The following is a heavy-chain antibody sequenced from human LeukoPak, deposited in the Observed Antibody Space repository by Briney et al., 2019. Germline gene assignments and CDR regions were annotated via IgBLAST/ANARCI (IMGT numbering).Heavy chain of an antibody. CDR3: AKAAIVVVPAARTPFDY. D-gene: IGHD2-2*01. CDR1: GFTFSSYA. CDR2: ISGSGGST. V-gene: IGHV3-23*01. J-gene: IGHJ4*02. Sequence: PGGSLRLSCAASGFTFSSYAISWVRQAPGKGLEWVSAISGSGGSTYYADSVKGRFTISRDNSKNTLYLQMNSLRAEDTAVYYCAKAAIVVVPAARTPFDYWGQGTLVTVSS.